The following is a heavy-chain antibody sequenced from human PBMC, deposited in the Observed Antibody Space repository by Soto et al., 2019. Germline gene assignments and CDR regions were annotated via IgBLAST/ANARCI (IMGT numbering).Heavy chain of an antibody. J-gene: IGHJ6*02. D-gene: IGHD6-19*01. V-gene: IGHV4-4*07. CDR1: GGSISSYY. CDR3: ARGQDSSGRYGVYYYYYGMDV. CDR2: IYTSGST. Sequence: KPSETLSLTCTVSGGSISSYYWSWIRQPAGKGLEWIGRIYTSGSTNYNPSLKSRVTMSVDTSKNQFSLRLSSVTAADTAVYYCARGQDSSGRYGVYYYYYGMDVWGQGTTVTVSS.